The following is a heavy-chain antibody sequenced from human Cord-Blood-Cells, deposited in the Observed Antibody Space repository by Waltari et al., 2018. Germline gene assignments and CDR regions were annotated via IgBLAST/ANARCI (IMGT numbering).Heavy chain of an antibody. Sequence: QVQLQESGPGLVKPSETLSLTCTVSGGSVSSGSYYWSWIRQPPGKGLEWIGYIYYSASTNYTPSLKRRVTISVDTSKNQFSLKLSSVTAADTAVYYCASRLWSGYYNWFDPWGQGTLVTVSS. CDR1: GGSVSSGSYY. CDR3: ASRLWSGYYNWFDP. CDR2: IYYSAST. D-gene: IGHD3-3*01. J-gene: IGHJ5*02. V-gene: IGHV4-61*01.